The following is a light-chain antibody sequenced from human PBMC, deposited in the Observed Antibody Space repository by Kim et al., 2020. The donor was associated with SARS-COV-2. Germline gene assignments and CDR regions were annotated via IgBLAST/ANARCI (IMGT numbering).Light chain of an antibody. Sequence: EVVLTQSPATLSLSPGERATLSCRASQGVSSYLAWYQQKPGQAPRLLIYDASNRATGIPARFSGSGSGTDFTLTISSLEPEDFAVYYCLQRSNWPWTFGQGTKVDIK. CDR3: LQRSNWPWT. V-gene: IGKV3-11*01. CDR1: QGVSSY. J-gene: IGKJ1*01. CDR2: DAS.